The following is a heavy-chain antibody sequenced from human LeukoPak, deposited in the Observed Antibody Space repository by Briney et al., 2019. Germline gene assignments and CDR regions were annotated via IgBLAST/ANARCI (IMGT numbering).Heavy chain of an antibody. CDR1: VGSISSYY. V-gene: IGHV4-59*08. D-gene: IGHD1-26*01. Sequence: SETLSLTCTVSVGSISSYYWSWIRQPPGKGLEWIGYIYYSGSTNYNPSLKSRVTISVDTSKNQFSLKLSSVTAADTAVYYCASLGVGATFGWFDPWGQGTLVTVSS. CDR3: ASLGVGATFGWFDP. CDR2: IYYSGST. J-gene: IGHJ5*02.